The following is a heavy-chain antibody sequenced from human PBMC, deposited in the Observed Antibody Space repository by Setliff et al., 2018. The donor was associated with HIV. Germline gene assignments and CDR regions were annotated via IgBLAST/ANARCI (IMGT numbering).Heavy chain of an antibody. CDR3: ARGSAVAGTSSPPGDY. J-gene: IGHJ4*02. D-gene: IGHD6-19*01. V-gene: IGHV1-69*05. CDR1: GGTFRSHE. Sequence: ASVKVSCKASGGTFRSHEISWVRQAPGQGLEWMGGIVPILSTGNYAPKFQGRVTITTDESTSTAYMELSSLRSEDTAVYYCARGSAVAGTSSPPGDYWGQGTLVTVSS. CDR2: IVPILSTG.